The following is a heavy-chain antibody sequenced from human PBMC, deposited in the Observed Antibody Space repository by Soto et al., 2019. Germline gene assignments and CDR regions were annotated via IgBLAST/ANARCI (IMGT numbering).Heavy chain of an antibody. D-gene: IGHD2-2*01. V-gene: IGHV3-33*01. CDR2: IWYDGSNK. CDR1: GFTFSSYG. Sequence: GGSLRLSCAASGFTFSSYGMHWVRQAPGKGLEWVAVIWYDGSNKYYADSVKGRFTISRDNSKNTLYLQMNSLRAEDTAVYYCARPIRCSSTSCDSGYFDYWGQGTLVTVSS. J-gene: IGHJ4*02. CDR3: ARPIRCSSTSCDSGYFDY.